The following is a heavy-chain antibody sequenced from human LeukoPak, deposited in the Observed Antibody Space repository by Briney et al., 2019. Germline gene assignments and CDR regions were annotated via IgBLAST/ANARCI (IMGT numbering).Heavy chain of an antibody. CDR1: GFTFSTYT. J-gene: IGHJ3*02. Sequence: GGSLRLSCAASGFTFSTYTLNWVRQAPGKGLEWVSCISSRSSSIYYADSVKGRFTISRDNAKNSVYLQMNSLRAEDTAVYYCAREAGEAFDIWGQGTMVTVSS. CDR3: AREAGEAFDI. CDR2: ISSRSSSI. V-gene: IGHV3-21*01. D-gene: IGHD3-10*01.